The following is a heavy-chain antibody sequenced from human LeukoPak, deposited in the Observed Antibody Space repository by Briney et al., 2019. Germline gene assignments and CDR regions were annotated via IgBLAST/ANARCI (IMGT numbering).Heavy chain of an antibody. CDR1: GFTFSSYW. V-gene: IGHV3-7*05. CDR2: MKEVGSEK. Sequence: GGSLRLSCTASGFTFSSYWMSWVRQAPGRGLEWVANMKEVGSEKYYVDSVTGRFTISRDNAKKSLYLQMNSLRAEDTAVYYCASQFWWAAVAGTLDYWGKGTLV. D-gene: IGHD6-19*01. CDR3: ASQFWWAAVAGTLDY. J-gene: IGHJ4*02.